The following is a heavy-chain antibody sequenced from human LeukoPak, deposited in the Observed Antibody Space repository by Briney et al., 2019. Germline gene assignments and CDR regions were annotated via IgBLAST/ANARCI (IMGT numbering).Heavy chain of an antibody. CDR1: GGSISSYY. CDR2: IYYSGSI. Sequence: KASETLSLTCTVSGGSISSYYWSWIRQPPGKGLEWIGYIYYSGSINYNPSLKSRVTISVDTSKNQFSLKLSSVTAADTAVYYCAGLVRGFGEFRFDYWGQGTLVTVSS. CDR3: AGLVRGFGEFRFDY. D-gene: IGHD3-10*01. J-gene: IGHJ4*02. V-gene: IGHV4-59*01.